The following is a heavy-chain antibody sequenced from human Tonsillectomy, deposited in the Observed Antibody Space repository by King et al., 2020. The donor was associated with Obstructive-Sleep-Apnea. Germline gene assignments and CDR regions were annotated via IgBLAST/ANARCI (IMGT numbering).Heavy chain of an antibody. D-gene: IGHD6-19*01. Sequence: VQLVESGAEVKKPGSSVKVSCRASGGTFSSFSITWVRQAPGQGLEWRGGIIPVLGIANYTQKFQGRVMITADRSTSTTYRELSSLRSEDTAVYYCARAKQWLARGFYYGMDLWGQGTTVTVSS. J-gene: IGHJ6*02. V-gene: IGHV1-69*10. CDR3: ARAKQWLARGFYYGMDL. CDR2: IIPVLGIA. CDR1: GGTFSSFS.